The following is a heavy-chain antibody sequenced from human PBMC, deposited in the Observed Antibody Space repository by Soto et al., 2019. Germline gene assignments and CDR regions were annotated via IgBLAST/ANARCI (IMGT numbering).Heavy chain of an antibody. CDR1: GFTFSSYE. V-gene: IGHV3-48*03. Sequence: LRLSCAASGFTFSSYEMNWVRQAPGKGLEWVSYISSSGSTIYYADSVKGRFTISRDNAKNSLYLQMNSLRAEDTAAYYCASDYGGVDYWGQGTLVTVSS. CDR3: ASDYGGVDY. D-gene: IGHD4-17*01. CDR2: ISSSGSTI. J-gene: IGHJ4*02.